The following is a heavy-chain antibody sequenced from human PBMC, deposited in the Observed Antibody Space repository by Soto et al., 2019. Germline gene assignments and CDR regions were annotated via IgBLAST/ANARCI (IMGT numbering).Heavy chain of an antibody. CDR1: GYTFTIYY. CDR2: INPSGGST. CDR3: ARDPAKPGIAVAVSRFDY. D-gene: IGHD6-19*01. V-gene: IGHV1-46*01. Sequence: GASVKVSCKASGYTFTIYYMHWVLQAPGQGLEWMGIINPSGGSTSYAQKFQGRVTMTRDTSTSTVYMELSSLRSEDTAVYYCARDPAKPGIAVAVSRFDYWGQGTLVTVAS. J-gene: IGHJ4*02.